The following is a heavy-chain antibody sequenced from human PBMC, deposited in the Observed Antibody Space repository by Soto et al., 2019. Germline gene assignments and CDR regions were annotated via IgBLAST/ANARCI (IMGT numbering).Heavy chain of an antibody. Sequence: LRLSCAASGFTFGSYAMSWVRLAPGKGLEWVSSISDSGVYTTYADSVKGRFIISRNNSMITLYVQMNSLRFEDAAIYYCAKRGLGFWGQGTLVTVSS. J-gene: IGHJ4*02. V-gene: IGHV3-23*01. CDR1: GFTFGSYA. CDR2: ISDSGVYT. CDR3: AKRGLGF.